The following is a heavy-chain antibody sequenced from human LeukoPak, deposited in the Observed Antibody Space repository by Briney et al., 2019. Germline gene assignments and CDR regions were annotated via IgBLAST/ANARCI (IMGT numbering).Heavy chain of an antibody. CDR2: INPNSGGT. Sequence: ASVKVSCKASGYTFTSYYMHWVRQAPGQGLEWMGWINPNSGGTNYAQKFQGRVTMTRDTSISTAYMELSRLRSDDTAVYYCARDPLGEDSGYYYFDYWGQGTLVTVSS. CDR3: ARDPLGEDSGYYYFDY. J-gene: IGHJ4*02. D-gene: IGHD5-12*01. V-gene: IGHV1-2*02. CDR1: GYTFTSYY.